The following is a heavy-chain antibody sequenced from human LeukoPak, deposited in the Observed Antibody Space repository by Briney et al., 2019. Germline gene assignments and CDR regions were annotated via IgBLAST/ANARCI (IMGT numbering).Heavy chain of an antibody. CDR1: GFTFNIYS. V-gene: IGHV3-48*01. J-gene: IGHJ3*02. D-gene: IGHD5-12*01. CDR2: ISSSSSTI. CDR3: ARVSGYSALAFDI. Sequence: PGGSLRLSCAASGFTFNIYSMNWVRQAPGKGLEWVSYISSSSSTIYYADSVKGRFTISRDNAKNSLYLQMNRLRAEDTAVYYCARVSGYSALAFDIWGQGTMVTVSS.